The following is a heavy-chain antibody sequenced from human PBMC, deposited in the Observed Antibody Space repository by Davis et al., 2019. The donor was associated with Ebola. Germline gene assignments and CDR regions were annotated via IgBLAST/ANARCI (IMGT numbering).Heavy chain of an antibody. CDR2: INHSGST. CDR1: GGSFSGYY. V-gene: IGHV4-34*01. D-gene: IGHD3-10*01. Sequence: MPSETLSLTCAVYGGSFSGYYWSWIRQPPGKGLEWIGEINHSGSTNYNPSPKRRVTISVDTSKNQFSLKLSSVTAADTAVYYCAGGEVTMVRGVLYYYYGMDVWGQGTTVTVSS. CDR3: AGGEVTMVRGVLYYYYGMDV. J-gene: IGHJ6*02.